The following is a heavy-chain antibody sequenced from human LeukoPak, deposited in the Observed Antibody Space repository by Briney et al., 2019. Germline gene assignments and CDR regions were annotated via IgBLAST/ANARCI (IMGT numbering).Heavy chain of an antibody. CDR2: IKSKTDGGTT. J-gene: IGHJ6*03. CDR1: GFTFSNAW. Sequence: SGGSLRLSCAASGFTFSNAWMSWVRQAPGKGLEWVGRIKSKTDGGTTDYAAPVKGRFTISRDDSKNTLYLQMNSLKTEDTAVYYCTTDKVREETYYDFWSGPLTYYMDVWGKGTTVTVSS. CDR3: TTDKVREETYYDFWSGPLTYYMDV. V-gene: IGHV3-15*01. D-gene: IGHD3-3*01.